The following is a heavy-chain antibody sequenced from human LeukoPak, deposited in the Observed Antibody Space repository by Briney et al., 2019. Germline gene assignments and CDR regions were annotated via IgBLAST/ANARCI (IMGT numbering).Heavy chain of an antibody. CDR1: GFTFSSYW. J-gene: IGHJ6*03. CDR2: IKQDGSEK. Sequence: PGGSLRLSCAASGFTFSSYWMSWVRQAPGKGLEWVANIKQDGSEKYYVDSVKGRSTISRDNAKNSLYLQMNSLRAEDTAVYYCARDKSSSWYYYYYYMDVWGKGTTVTVSS. V-gene: IGHV3-7*01. CDR3: ARDKSSSWYYYYYYMDV. D-gene: IGHD6-13*01.